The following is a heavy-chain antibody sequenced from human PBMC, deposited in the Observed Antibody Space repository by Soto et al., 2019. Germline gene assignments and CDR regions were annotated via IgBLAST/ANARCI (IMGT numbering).Heavy chain of an antibody. D-gene: IGHD3-3*01. CDR2: INPETGGT. Sequence: QVQLVQSGAEVKKPGASVKVSCQTSGYTFTGYSIHWVRQAPGHGLEWMGGINPETGGTNYAQKFQGRVTMSRDTSIDTAYMELSSLRSDDTAVYFCGWFGGKFDFWGQGTLVTVSS. V-gene: IGHV1-2*02. CDR1: GYTFTGYS. CDR3: GWFGGKFDF. J-gene: IGHJ4*02.